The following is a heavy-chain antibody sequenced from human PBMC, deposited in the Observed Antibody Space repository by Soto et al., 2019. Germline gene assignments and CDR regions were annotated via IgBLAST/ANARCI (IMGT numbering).Heavy chain of an antibody. J-gene: IGHJ4*02. CDR3: ARARATIAAAAIFDC. V-gene: IGHV4-4*02. D-gene: IGHD6-13*01. CDR1: GGSISTSNW. CDR2: VYRTGST. Sequence: QVQLQESGPGLVKPSGTLSLTCAVSGGSISTSNWWSWVRQPPGKGLEWIGEVYRTGSTNYNPSRGSRLTISVDKSKNQFSLQLTSVTAADTAVYYCARARATIAAAAIFDCWGQGTLVTVSS.